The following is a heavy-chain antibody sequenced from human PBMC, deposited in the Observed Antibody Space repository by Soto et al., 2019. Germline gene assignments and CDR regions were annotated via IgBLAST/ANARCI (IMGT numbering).Heavy chain of an antibody. D-gene: IGHD3-22*01. CDR3: AKAFQFTVVIQDWGHDAFDI. J-gene: IGHJ3*02. CDR2: ISYDGSNK. Sequence: GGSLRLSCAASGFTFSSYGMHWVRQAPGKGLEWVAVISYDGSNKYYADSVKGRFTISRDNSKNTLYLQMNSLRAEDTAVYYCAKAFQFTVVIQDWGHDAFDIWGQGTMATVSS. CDR1: GFTFSSYG. V-gene: IGHV3-30*18.